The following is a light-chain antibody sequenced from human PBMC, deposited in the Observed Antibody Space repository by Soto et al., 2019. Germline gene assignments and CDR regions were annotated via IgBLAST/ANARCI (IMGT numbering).Light chain of an antibody. J-gene: IGKJ5*01. Sequence: EIVMTQSPATLSLSPGERATLSCRASQSVGKYLVWYQQKPGQAPRLLIYDASNRATGIPARFSGSGSGTDFTLTISSLEPEDFAVYYCQQRINWPITFGQGTRLEI. CDR1: QSVGKY. CDR2: DAS. CDR3: QQRINWPIT. V-gene: IGKV3-11*01.